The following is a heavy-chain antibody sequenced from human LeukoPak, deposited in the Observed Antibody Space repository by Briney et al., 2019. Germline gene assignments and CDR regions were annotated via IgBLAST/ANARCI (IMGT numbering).Heavy chain of an antibody. Sequence: PSETLSLTCAVSGGSISNYYWSWSRQPPGKGLGWGGYIYYSGRTNYNPSLTRRVTISVDSSMNQSSLQLSSVAAADRAVYYCARGGGWSASWGQGALVTVSS. J-gene: IGHJ5*01. CDR2: IYYSGRT. CDR3: ARGGGWSAS. V-gene: IGHV4-59*01. CDR1: GGSISNYY. D-gene: IGHD4-23*01.